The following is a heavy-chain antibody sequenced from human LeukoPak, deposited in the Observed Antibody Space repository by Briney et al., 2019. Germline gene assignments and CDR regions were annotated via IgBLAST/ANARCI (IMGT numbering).Heavy chain of an antibody. Sequence: ASVKVSCKASRYTFTGYYMHSVRQAPGHGREWRGRINPHRGGTNYAQKFQGRVTMTRDTSISTAYMELSRLRSDDTAVYYCARDLYGLSVTTYYYYYYMDVWGKGTTVTVSS. CDR2: INPHRGGT. CDR1: RYTFTGYY. CDR3: ARDLYGLSVTTYYYYYYMDV. D-gene: IGHD4-17*01. V-gene: IGHV1-2*06. J-gene: IGHJ6*03.